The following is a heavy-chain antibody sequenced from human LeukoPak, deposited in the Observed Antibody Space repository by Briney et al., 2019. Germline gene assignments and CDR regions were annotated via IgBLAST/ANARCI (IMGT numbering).Heavy chain of an antibody. V-gene: IGHV1-3*01. CDR2: INAGNGDT. D-gene: IGHD3-16*02. CDR1: GYTFTSYA. Sequence: GASVKVSCKASGYTFTSYAMHWVRQAPGQRLEWMGWINAGNGDTNYSQKFQGRVTITRDTSASTAYMELSSLRSEDTAVYYCLIWGELSLNYWGQGTLVTVSS. J-gene: IGHJ4*02. CDR3: LIWGELSLNY.